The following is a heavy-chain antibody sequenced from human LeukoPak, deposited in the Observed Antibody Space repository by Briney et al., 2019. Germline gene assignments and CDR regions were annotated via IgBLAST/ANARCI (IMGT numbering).Heavy chain of an antibody. Sequence: PVGSLRLSCAASGFTFSSYWMHSVRQVPGKGLVWVARINPGGSSITYADSVKGRFAISRDNAKNTLYLQMDSLRAEDTGVYYCARSNQADDYWGQGTLVTVSS. V-gene: IGHV3-74*01. CDR1: GFTFSSYW. J-gene: IGHJ4*02. CDR3: ARSNQADDY. D-gene: IGHD1-14*01. CDR2: INPGGSSI.